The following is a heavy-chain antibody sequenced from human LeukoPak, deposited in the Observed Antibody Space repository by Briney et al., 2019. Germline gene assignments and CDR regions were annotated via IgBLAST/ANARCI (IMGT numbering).Heavy chain of an antibody. CDR1: GYILTNYC. CDR3: ARLRGGSGSYQEPYWYGMDV. Sequence: GESLKISCKGSGYILTNYCIAWVRQMPGKGLEYMGVIYPVDSDTRYSPSFQGQVTISADKSINTAYLQWSSLKASDTAMYYCARLRGGSGSYQEPYWYGMDVWGKGTTVTVSS. V-gene: IGHV5-51*01. J-gene: IGHJ6*04. CDR2: IYPVDSDT. D-gene: IGHD3-10*01.